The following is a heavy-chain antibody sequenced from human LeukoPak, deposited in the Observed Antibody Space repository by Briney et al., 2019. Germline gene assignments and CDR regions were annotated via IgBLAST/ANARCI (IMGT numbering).Heavy chain of an antibody. CDR1: GFTFSSYS. Sequence: GGSLRLSCAASGFTFSSYSMNWVRQAPGKGLEWVSYISSSGTTIYYADSVKGRFTISRDNAENSLYLQMNSLRDEDTAVYYCARDYSSNWLFDYWGQGTLVTVSS. V-gene: IGHV3-48*02. CDR3: ARDYSSNWLFDY. CDR2: ISSSGTTI. D-gene: IGHD6-13*01. J-gene: IGHJ4*02.